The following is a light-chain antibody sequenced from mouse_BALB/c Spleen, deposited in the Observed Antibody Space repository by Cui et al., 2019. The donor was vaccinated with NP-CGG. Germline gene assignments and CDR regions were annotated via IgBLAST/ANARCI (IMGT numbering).Light chain of an antibody. V-gene: IGLV1*01. CDR2: GTN. J-gene: IGLJ1*01. CDR1: TGAVTTSNY. CDR3: ALWYSNHWV. Sequence: AVVTQESALTTSPGETVTLTCRSSTGAVTTSNYANWVQEKPDHLFTGLIGGTNNRATGVPARFSGSLIGDKAALTITGAQTEDEAIYFCALWYSNHWVFGGGTKLTVL.